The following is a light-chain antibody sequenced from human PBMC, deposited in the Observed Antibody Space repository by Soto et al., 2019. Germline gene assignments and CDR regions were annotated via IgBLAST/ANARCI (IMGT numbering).Light chain of an antibody. V-gene: IGLV2-8*01. Sequence: QSALTQPPSASGSPGQSVTISCTGTSSDVGGYNYVSWYQHHPGKAPKLMIYDVNKRPSGVPDRFSGSKSGNTASLTVSGLQAEDEADYFCSSYAGNNWVFGGGTQLTVL. CDR2: DVN. J-gene: IGLJ3*02. CDR3: SSYAGNNWV. CDR1: SSDVGGYNY.